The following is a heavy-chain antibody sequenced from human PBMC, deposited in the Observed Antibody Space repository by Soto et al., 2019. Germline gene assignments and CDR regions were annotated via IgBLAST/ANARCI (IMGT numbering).Heavy chain of an antibody. CDR1: GFTFSACA. J-gene: IGHJ6*03. Sequence: EVQLLESGGGLVQPGGSLRLSCVASGFTFSACAMSWVRQAPGKGLEWVSALSGSGGTTYQADSVKGRFTISRDNSKNTLYLQLDSLRAEDTAVYFCARSNDYYYNYMDVWGKGTTVIVSS. V-gene: IGHV3-23*01. CDR3: ARSNDYYYNYMDV. CDR2: LSGSGGTT.